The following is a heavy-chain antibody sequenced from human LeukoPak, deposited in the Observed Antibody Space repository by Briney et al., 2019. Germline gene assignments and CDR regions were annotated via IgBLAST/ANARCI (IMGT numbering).Heavy chain of an antibody. CDR3: ASGSYYFDY. CDR1: GFTFSSYW. J-gene: IGHJ4*02. CDR2: IKQDGSEK. D-gene: IGHD1-26*01. V-gene: IGHV3-7*01. Sequence: GGSLRLSCAASGFTFSSYWMSWVRQAPGKGLEWVASIKQDGSEKYYVDSVKGRFTISRDNAKNSLYLQMNSLRVEDTAVYYCASGSYYFDYWGQGTLVTVSS.